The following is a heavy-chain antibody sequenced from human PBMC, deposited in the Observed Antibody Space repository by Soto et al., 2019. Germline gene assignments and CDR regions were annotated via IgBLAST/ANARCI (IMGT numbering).Heavy chain of an antibody. CDR2: IGVSHSHI. Sequence: GGSLRLSCAASGFTFSSYNMNWVRQAPGKGLEWVSSIGVSHSHIYYADSVKGRFTISRDNSKNTLYLQMNSLRAEDTAVYYCAKAPWSYDSSGYYWGSFDYWGQGTLVTVSS. V-gene: IGHV3-21*01. CDR3: AKAPWSYDSSGYYWGSFDY. CDR1: GFTFSSYN. J-gene: IGHJ4*02. D-gene: IGHD3-22*01.